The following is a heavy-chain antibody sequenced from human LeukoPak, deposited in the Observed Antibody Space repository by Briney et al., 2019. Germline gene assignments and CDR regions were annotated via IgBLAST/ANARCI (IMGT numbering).Heavy chain of an antibody. CDR2: INYSGTT. CDR1: GGSISSGDYY. CDR3: VREVDSSGWSDYFDY. D-gene: IGHD6-19*01. V-gene: IGHV4-39*07. Sequence: PSETLSLTCTVSGGSISSGDYYWSWIRQSPGKGLEWIGCINYSGTTYYHPSLNSRVTISVDTSRNQFSLKLTSVTAADTAVYYCVREVDSSGWSDYFDYWGQGTLVTVSS. J-gene: IGHJ4*02.